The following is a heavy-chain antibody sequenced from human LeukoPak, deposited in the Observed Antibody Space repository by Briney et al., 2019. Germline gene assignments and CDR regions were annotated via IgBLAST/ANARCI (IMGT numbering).Heavy chain of an antibody. D-gene: IGHD2-15*01. J-gene: IGHJ4*02. CDR3: ARRYCSGGSCYSIDY. V-gene: IGHV3-30*02. CDR2: IRYDGSNK. Sequence: GGSLRLSSAASGFTFSSYGMHWVRQAPGKGLEWVAFIRYDGSNKYYDSVKGRFTISRDNSKNTLYLQMNSLRAEDTAVYYCARRYCSGGSCYSIDYWGQGTLVTVSS. CDR1: GFTFSSYG.